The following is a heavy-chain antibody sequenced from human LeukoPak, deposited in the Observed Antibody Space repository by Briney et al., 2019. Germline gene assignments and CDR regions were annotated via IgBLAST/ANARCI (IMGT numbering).Heavy chain of an antibody. CDR3: ASYSSGRYGEYFQH. Sequence: GESLKISCKGSGYSFTSYWIGWVRQMPGKGLEWMGIIYPGDSDTRYSPSFQGQVTISADKSTSTAYMELSSLRSEDTAVYYCASYSSGRYGEYFQHWGQGTLVTVSS. CDR1: GYSFTSYW. J-gene: IGHJ1*01. V-gene: IGHV5-51*01. CDR2: IYPGDSDT. D-gene: IGHD6-19*01.